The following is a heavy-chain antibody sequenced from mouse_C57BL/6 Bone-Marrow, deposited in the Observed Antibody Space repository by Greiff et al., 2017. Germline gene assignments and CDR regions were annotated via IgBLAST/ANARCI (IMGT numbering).Heavy chain of an antibody. J-gene: IGHJ1*03. CDR1: GISITTGNYR. V-gene: IGHV3-5*01. D-gene: IGHD1-1*01. CDR3: ARDRGYGSSYDWYFDV. Sequence: VQLQQSGPGLVKPSQTVFLTCTVTGISITTGNYRWSWIRQFPGNKLEWIGYIYYSGTITYNPSLTSRTTITRDTPKNQFFLEMNSLTAEDTATYYCARDRGYGSSYDWYFDVWGTGTTVTVSS. CDR2: IYYSGTI.